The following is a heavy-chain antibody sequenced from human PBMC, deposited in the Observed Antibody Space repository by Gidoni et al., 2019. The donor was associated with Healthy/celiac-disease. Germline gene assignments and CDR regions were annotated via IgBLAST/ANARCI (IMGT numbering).Heavy chain of an antibody. CDR2: IYYSGST. CDR3: AVISCWLYYYYMDV. CDR1: GGSISSSSYY. Sequence: QLQLQESGPGLVKPSETLSLTCTVSGGSISSSSYYWGWIRQPPGKGLEWIGSIYYSGSTYYTPSLKIRFTISVDTSKNQFSLKLSSVTAADTAVYYCAVISCWLYYYYMDVWGKGTTVTVSS. D-gene: IGHD6-19*01. V-gene: IGHV4-39*01. J-gene: IGHJ6*03.